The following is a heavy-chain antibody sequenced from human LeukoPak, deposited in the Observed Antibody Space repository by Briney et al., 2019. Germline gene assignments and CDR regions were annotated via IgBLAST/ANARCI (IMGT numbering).Heavy chain of an antibody. Sequence: PSETLSLTCTVSGGSTSSYYWSWIRQPAGKGLEWIGRIYTSGSTNYNPSLKSRVTMSVDTSKNQFSLKLSSVTAADTAVYYCARDRGFPYSSSWYKGSNNWFDPWGQGTLVTVSS. V-gene: IGHV4-4*07. D-gene: IGHD6-13*01. CDR1: GGSTSSYY. CDR2: IYTSGST. CDR3: ARDRGFPYSSSWYKGSNNWFDP. J-gene: IGHJ5*02.